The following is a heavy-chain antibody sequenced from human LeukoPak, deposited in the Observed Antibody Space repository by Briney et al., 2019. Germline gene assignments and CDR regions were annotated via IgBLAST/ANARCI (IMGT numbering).Heavy chain of an antibody. CDR1: GGSIRSYY. V-gene: IGHV4-59*12. Sequence: SEALSLTCTVSGGSIRSYYWSWIRQPPGKGLEWIGFIYYSGSTNYSPSLKSRVTISVDRSKNQFSLKLSSATAADTAVYYCARGGIYDSSGYYQTTLFDYWGQGTLVTVSS. CDR2: IYYSGST. CDR3: ARGGIYDSSGYYQTTLFDY. J-gene: IGHJ4*02. D-gene: IGHD3-22*01.